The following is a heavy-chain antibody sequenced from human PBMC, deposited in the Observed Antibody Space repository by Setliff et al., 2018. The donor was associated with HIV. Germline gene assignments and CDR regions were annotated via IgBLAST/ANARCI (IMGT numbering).Heavy chain of an antibody. J-gene: IGHJ3*02. CDR1: GYTFTSNYD. Sequence: GASVKVSCKASGYTFTSNYDVNWVRLAAGQGLEWLGWINPNSGNTGYAQKFQGRVTVTRDTSINTAYMELSSLRSDDTAIYYCARDQNYGSGSYYTNNAFDIWGQGTMVTVSS. V-gene: IGHV1-8*01. D-gene: IGHD3-10*01. CDR2: INPNSGNT. CDR3: ARDQNYGSGSYYTNNAFDI.